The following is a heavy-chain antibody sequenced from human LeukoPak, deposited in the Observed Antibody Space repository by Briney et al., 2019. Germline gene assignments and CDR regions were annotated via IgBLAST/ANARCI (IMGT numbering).Heavy chain of an antibody. D-gene: IGHD7-27*01. V-gene: IGHV4-38-2*02. CDR2: VYRSGST. CDR3: ARENWVFDY. Sequence: SETLSLTCVVSGYSISTGYHWGWIRLPPGEGLEWIGSVYRSGSTYYNPSLKSRVTISVDTSKNQISLKVRSVTAADTAVYYCARENWVFDYWGQGILVTVSS. J-gene: IGHJ4*02. CDR1: GYSISTGYH.